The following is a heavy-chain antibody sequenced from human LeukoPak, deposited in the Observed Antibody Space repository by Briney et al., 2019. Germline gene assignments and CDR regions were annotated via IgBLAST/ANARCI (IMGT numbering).Heavy chain of an antibody. V-gene: IGHV4-59*01. CDR3: ARDLSGSLTY. CDR1: GGSISSYY. D-gene: IGHD1-26*01. CDR2: TYYSGST. Sequence: SETLSLTCTVSGGSISSYYWSWIRQPPGKGLEWIGYTYYSGSTNYNPSLKSRVTISVDTSKNQFSLKLSSVTAADTAVYYCARDLSGSLTYWGQGTLVTVSS. J-gene: IGHJ4*02.